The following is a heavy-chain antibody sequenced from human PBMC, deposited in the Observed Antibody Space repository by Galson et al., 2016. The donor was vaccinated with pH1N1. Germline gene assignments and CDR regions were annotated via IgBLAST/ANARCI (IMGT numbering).Heavy chain of an antibody. J-gene: IGHJ4*02. V-gene: IGHV4-31*03. CDR2: IFYSGST. CDR3: ARGVSVAGTPRLDY. D-gene: IGHD6-19*01. CDR1: GGSISSGGYY. Sequence: LSLTCTVSGGSISSGGYYWSWIRRHPGKGLEWIGYIFYSGSTYYNPSLKSRVTISVDTSKNQFSLKLSSVTAADTAVYYCARGVSVAGTPRLDYWGQGTLVTVSS.